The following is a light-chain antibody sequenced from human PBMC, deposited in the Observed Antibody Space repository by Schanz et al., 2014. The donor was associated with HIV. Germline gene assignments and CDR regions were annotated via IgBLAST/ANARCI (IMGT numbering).Light chain of an antibody. Sequence: QSVLTQPPSASGTPGQRVTISCSGSSSNIGSNTVNWYQHLPGSAPQLLIYSDNQRPSRVPDRFFGSKSGTSASLAISGLQSEDEADYYCAAWDDSLNGVVFGGGTKLTVL. CDR1: SSNIGSNT. V-gene: IGLV1-44*01. CDR3: AAWDDSLNGVV. CDR2: SDN. J-gene: IGLJ2*01.